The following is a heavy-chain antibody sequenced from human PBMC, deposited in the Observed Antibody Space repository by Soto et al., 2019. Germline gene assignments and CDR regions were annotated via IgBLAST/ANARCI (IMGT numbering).Heavy chain of an antibody. CDR3: TSTLYYYDNSGADAFDI. D-gene: IGHD3-22*01. CDR1: GFTFISSD. J-gene: IGHJ3*02. Sequence: ASVKVSCKASGFTFISSDIQWVQQARGQRLEWIGWIVVGSGDTDYAQKFQERVTITRDMSTNTVYMELSSLRSEDTAIYYCTSTLYYYDNSGADAFDIWGQGTMVTVSS. V-gene: IGHV1-58*02. CDR2: IVVGSGDT.